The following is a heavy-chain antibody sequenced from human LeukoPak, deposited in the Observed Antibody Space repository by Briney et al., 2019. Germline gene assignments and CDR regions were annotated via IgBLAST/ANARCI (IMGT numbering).Heavy chain of an antibody. CDR2: ISWNSGSI. V-gene: IGHV3-9*01. Sequence: GGSLRLSCAASGFTFDDYAMHWVRQAPGKGLEWVSGISWNSGSIGYADSVKGRFTISRDNAKNSLYLQMNSLRAEDTALYCCAKAGGYYDFWSGCDFDYWGQGTLVTVSS. CDR1: GFTFDDYA. J-gene: IGHJ4*02. D-gene: IGHD3-3*01. CDR3: AKAGGYYDFWSGCDFDY.